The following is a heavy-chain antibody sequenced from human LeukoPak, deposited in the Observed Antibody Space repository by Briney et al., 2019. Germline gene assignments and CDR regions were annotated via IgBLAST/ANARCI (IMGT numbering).Heavy chain of an antibody. CDR2: ISSSSSYI. V-gene: IGHV3-21*01. D-gene: IGHD3-22*01. J-gene: IGHJ4*02. Sequence: PGGSLIPSCAASGFTFCSYSMNWVRQAPGKGLEWVSSISSSSSYIYYADSVKGRFTISRDNAKNSLYLQMNSLRAEDTAVYYCARDQGGYDSSGYYYEQYYFDDWGQGSLVSVSS. CDR3: ARDQGGYDSSGYYYEQYYFDD. CDR1: GFTFCSYS.